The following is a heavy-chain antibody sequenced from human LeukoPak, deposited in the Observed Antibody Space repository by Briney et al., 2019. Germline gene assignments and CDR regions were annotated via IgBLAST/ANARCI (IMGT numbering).Heavy chain of an antibody. CDR1: GYTFTSYG. V-gene: IGHV1-18*01. CDR3: ARDPTISGSYYQYYFDY. CDR2: ISAYNGNT. J-gene: IGHJ4*02. Sequence: ASVKVSCKASGYTFTSYGISWVRQAPGQGLEWMGWISAYNGNTNYAQKLQGRVTMTTDTSTSTAYMELRSLRSDDTAVYYCARDPTISGSYYQYYFDYWGQGTLVTASS. D-gene: IGHD1-26*01.